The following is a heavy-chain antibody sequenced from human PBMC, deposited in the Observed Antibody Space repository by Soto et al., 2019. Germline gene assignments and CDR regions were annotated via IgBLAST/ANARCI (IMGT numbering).Heavy chain of an antibody. CDR3: ARGGHVVVVTAALDY. CDR2: VNPSGGHT. V-gene: IGHV1-46*01. CDR1: GDTFTDYY. J-gene: IGHJ4*02. D-gene: IGHD2-21*02. Sequence: QVQLVQSGAEVKKPGASVKVSCKASGDTFTDYYIHWVRQAPGQGLEWMGTVNPSGGHTTYAQHVVGRMPVTRDMSSSTVYVELTSVTSEDPAVYYCARGGHVVVVTAALDYWGQGTLVTVSS.